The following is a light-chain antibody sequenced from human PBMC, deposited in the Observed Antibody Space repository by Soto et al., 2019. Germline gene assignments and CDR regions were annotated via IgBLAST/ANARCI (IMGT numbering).Light chain of an antibody. CDR2: AAS. CDR1: QGISSY. J-gene: IGKJ4*01. CDR3: QQVNGALT. Sequence: IQLTQSPSSLSASVGVRVTITCRASQGISSYLAWYQQKPGKAPKLLIYAASTLQSGVPSRFSGSGSGTDFTLTISSLRPEDFATYYCQQVNGALTFGGGTKVEIK. V-gene: IGKV1-9*01.